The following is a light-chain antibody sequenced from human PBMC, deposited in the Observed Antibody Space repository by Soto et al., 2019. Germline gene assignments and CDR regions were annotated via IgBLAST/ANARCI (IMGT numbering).Light chain of an antibody. V-gene: IGKV3-20*01. Sequence: EIVLTQSPATLSLSPGESATLSCRASENVRNNYLAWYQQKPGQAPRLLISGASKRATGIPDRFSGSGSGTDFTLTINRLEPEDFAVYYCQQYSFMWTFGQGTKV. CDR2: GAS. CDR3: QQYSFMWT. CDR1: ENVRNNY. J-gene: IGKJ1*01.